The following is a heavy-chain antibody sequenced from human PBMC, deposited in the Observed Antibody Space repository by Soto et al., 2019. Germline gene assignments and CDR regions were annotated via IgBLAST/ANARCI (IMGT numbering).Heavy chain of an antibody. Sequence: QVQLVQSGAEVKKPGSSVKVSCKASGGTFSSYAISWVRQAPGQGLEWMGGIIPIFGTANYAQKFQGRVTITADESTSTGYMELSSLRSEDTAVYYCAREGGYYYGSGSYWFDPWGQGTLVTVSS. CDR2: IIPIFGTA. CDR3: AREGGYYYGSGSYWFDP. J-gene: IGHJ5*02. D-gene: IGHD3-10*01. V-gene: IGHV1-69*01. CDR1: GGTFSSYA.